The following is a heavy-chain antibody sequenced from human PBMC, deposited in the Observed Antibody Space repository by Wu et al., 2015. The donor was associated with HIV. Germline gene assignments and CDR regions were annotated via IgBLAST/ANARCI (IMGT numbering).Heavy chain of an antibody. V-gene: IGHV1-18*01. Sequence: QVQLVQSGAEVKEPGASVKVSCKASGYTFTSYGISWVRQAPGQGLEWMGWISAYNGNTNYAQKLQGRVTMTTDTSTSTAYMELRSLRSDDTAVYYCARLGYCSGGSCYPQHYYFDYWGQGTLVTVSS. CDR1: GYTFTSYG. J-gene: IGHJ4*02. D-gene: IGHD2-15*01. CDR3: ARLGYCSGGSCYPQHYYFDY. CDR2: ISAYNGNT.